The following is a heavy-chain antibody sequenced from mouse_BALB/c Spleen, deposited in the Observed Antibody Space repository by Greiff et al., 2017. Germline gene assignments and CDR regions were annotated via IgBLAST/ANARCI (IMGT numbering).Heavy chain of an antibody. D-gene: IGHD2-14*01. CDR2: IWSGGST. CDR3: ARNRGYYRYDELWAMDY. V-gene: IGHV2-4-1*01. J-gene: IGHJ4*01. CDR1: GFSLTSYG. Sequence: QVQLKESGPGLVQPSQSLSITCTVSGFSLTSYGVHWVRQSPGKGLEWLGVIWSGGSTDYNAAFISRLSISKDNSKSQVFFKMNSLQADDTAIYYCARNRGYYRYDELWAMDYWGQGTSVTVSS.